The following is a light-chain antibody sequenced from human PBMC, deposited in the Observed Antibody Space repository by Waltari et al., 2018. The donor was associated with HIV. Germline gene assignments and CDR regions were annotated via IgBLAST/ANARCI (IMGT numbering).Light chain of an antibody. CDR1: QSVSNN. Sequence: VMTQSPATLSVSPGERAPLSCRAGQSVSNNLAWYQQKPGQAPRLLIYGASTRATGIPARFSGSGSVTEFTLTISSLQSEDSAVYYCQQYNKWPPWTFGQGTKVEIK. CDR2: GAS. V-gene: IGKV3-15*01. CDR3: QQYNKWPPWT. J-gene: IGKJ1*01.